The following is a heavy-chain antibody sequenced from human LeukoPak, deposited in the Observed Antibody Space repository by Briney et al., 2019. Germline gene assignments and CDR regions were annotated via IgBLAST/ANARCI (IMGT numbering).Heavy chain of an antibody. CDR2: INPNSGGT. CDR1: GYTFTGYY. J-gene: IGHJ4*02. D-gene: IGHD3-16*01. V-gene: IGHV1-2*02. CDR3: ARDYDYVWGSPYYFDY. Sequence: GASVKVSCKASGYTFTGYYMHWVRQAPGQGLEWMGWINPNSGGTNYAQKFQGRVTMTRDTSISTAYMELSRLRSDDTAVHYCARDYDYVWGSPYYFDYWGQGTLVTASS.